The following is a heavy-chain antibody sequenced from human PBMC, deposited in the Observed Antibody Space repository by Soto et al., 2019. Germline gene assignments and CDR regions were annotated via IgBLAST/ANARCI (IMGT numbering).Heavy chain of an antibody. Sequence: GGSLILSCAASGFTFSSYAMSWVRQAPGKGLEWVSAISGSGGSTYYADSVKGRFTISRDNSKNTPYLQMNSLRAEDTAVYYCANQDDFWSGHYGHYMHFCGTGTTLTLSS. J-gene: IGHJ6*03. D-gene: IGHD3-3*01. CDR3: ANQDDFWSGHYGHYMHF. CDR2: ISGSGGST. V-gene: IGHV3-23*01. CDR1: GFTFSSYA.